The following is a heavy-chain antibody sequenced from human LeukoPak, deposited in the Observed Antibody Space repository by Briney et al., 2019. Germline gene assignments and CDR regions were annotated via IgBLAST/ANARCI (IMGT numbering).Heavy chain of an antibody. Sequence: GGSLRLSCAASGFTFSSHWMSWVRQAPGKGLEWVANIKKDGSEKYYVDAVKGRFTISRDNAKTSLYLQMNSLRAEDTAVYYCARDLSGIAGYAYGRGIDYWGQGTLVTVSS. J-gene: IGHJ4*02. CDR2: IKKDGSEK. D-gene: IGHD3-16*01. CDR1: GFTFSSHW. V-gene: IGHV3-7*01. CDR3: ARDLSGIAGYAYGRGIDY.